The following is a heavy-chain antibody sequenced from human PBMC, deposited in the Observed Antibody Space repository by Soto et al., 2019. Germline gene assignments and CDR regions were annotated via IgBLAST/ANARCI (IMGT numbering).Heavy chain of an antibody. J-gene: IGHJ3*02. V-gene: IGHV4-4*02. CDR3: ARGYAFDI. CDR1: GASITTDNW. Sequence: QGQLQESGPGLVKPSGTLSLTCAVSGASITTDNWWSWFRDAPGTGLAWIGEIHHSGATNYNTSLNSRVTPSVDKSTNQFSLNLISVTAAATAIYYCARGYAFDIWGQGTMVTVAS. CDR2: IHHSGAT.